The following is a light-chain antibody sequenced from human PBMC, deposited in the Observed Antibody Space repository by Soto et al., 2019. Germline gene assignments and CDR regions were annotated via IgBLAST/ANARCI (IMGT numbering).Light chain of an antibody. CDR2: GAS. J-gene: IGKJ5*01. CDR3: QQYTGPPTT. V-gene: IGKV3-20*01. CDR1: QTVSSNY. Sequence: EIICTQSPDTLSLSPGETATLSCSASQTVSSNYLAWCQQRPGQAPRLLIYGASTRAAGIPDRFSGSGSGTDFTLTITRLEPEDSAVYFCQQYTGPPTTFGQGTRLEIK.